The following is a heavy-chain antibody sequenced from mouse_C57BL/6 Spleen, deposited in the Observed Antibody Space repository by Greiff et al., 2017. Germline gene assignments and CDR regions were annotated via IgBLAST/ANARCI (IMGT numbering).Heavy chain of an antibody. CDR3: ASSSGIYYGNYVPFDY. J-gene: IGHJ2*01. CDR1: GYTFTSYW. CDR2: IDPSDSYT. D-gene: IGHD2-1*01. Sequence: QVQLQQPGAELVMPGASVKLSCKASGYTFTSYWMHWVKQRPGQGLEWIGEIDPSDSYTNYNQKFKGKSTLTVDKSSSTAYMQLSSRASEDSAVYYCASSSGIYYGNYVPFDYWGQGTTLTVSS. V-gene: IGHV1-69*01.